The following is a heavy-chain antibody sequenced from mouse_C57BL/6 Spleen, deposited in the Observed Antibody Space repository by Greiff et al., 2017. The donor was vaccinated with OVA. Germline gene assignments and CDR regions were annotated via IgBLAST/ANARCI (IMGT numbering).Heavy chain of an antibody. CDR1: GYTFTSYW. CDR3: ARRLYYGSSYGAMDY. V-gene: IGHV1-50*01. J-gene: IGHJ4*01. CDR2: IDPSDSYT. Sequence: QVQLQQSGAELVKPGASVKLSCKASGYTFTSYWMQWVKQRPGQGLEWIGEIDPSDSYTNYNQKFKGKATLTVDTSSSTAYMQLSSLTSEDSAVYYCARRLYYGSSYGAMDYWGQGTSVTVSS. D-gene: IGHD1-1*01.